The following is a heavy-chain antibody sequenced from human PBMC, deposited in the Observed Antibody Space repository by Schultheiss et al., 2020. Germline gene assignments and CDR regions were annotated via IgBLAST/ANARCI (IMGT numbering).Heavy chain of an antibody. D-gene: IGHD3-9*01. V-gene: IGHV4-61*01. Sequence: SETLSLTCTVSGGSISSSSYYWSWIRQPPGKGLEWIGYIYYSGSTNYNPSLKSRVTISVDTSKNQFSLKLSSVTAADTAVYYCARGDDILTGYPSWFDPWGQGTLVNVSS. CDR2: IYYSGST. CDR1: GGSISSSSYY. J-gene: IGHJ5*02. CDR3: ARGDDILTGYPSWFDP.